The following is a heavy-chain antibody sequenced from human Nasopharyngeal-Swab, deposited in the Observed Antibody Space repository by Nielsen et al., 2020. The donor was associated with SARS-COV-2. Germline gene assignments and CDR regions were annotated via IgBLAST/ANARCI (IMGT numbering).Heavy chain of an antibody. CDR2: IVVGSGNT. Sequence: SVKVSCKASGFTFTSSAVQWVRQARGQRLEWIGWIVVGSGNTNYAQKFQERVTITRDMSTSTAYMELSSLRSEDTAVYYCTSDYRGATNRGSITLFRNQHWGQGTLVTVSS. J-gene: IGHJ1*01. D-gene: IGHD1-26*01. CDR1: GFTFTSSA. V-gene: IGHV1-58*01. CDR3: TSDYRGATNRGSITLFRNQH.